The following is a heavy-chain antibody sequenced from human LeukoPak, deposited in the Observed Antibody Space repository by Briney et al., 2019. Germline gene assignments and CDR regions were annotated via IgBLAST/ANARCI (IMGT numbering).Heavy chain of an antibody. D-gene: IGHD2-2*01. CDR1: GYSFTSYW. CDR2: IYPGDSDT. CDR3: ARVIRWLYCSSTSCYGAFDY. J-gene: IGHJ4*02. V-gene: IGHV5-51*01. Sequence: GESLKISCKGSGYSFTSYWIGWVRQMPGKGLEWMGIIYPGDSDTRYSPSFQGQVTISADKSISTAYLQWSCLKASDTAMYYCARVIRWLYCSSTSCYGAFDYWGQGTLVTVSS.